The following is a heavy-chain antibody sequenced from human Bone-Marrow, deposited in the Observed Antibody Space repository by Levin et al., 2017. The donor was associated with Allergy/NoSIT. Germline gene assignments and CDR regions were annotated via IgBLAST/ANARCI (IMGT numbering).Heavy chain of an antibody. CDR3: AREVSLRVYQGVWSGPEMYGMDV. CDR1: GFTFSSYG. CDR2: IWYDGSNK. J-gene: IGHJ6*02. D-gene: IGHD3-3*01. V-gene: IGHV3-33*01. Sequence: GASVKVSCAASGFTFSSYGMHWVRQAPGKGLEWVAVIWYDGSNKYYADSVKGRFTISRDNSKNTLYLQMNSLRAEDTAVYYCAREVSLRVYQGVWSGPEMYGMDVWGQGTTVTVSS.